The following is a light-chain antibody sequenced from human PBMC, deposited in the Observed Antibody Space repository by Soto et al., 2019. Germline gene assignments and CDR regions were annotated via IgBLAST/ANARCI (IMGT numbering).Light chain of an antibody. CDR2: AAT. Sequence: DIQMTQSPSSLSASVGDRVTITCRASQGIGNYLAWYQQKPGRVPKLLIHAATTLQSGVPSRFSGSGTGTDFTLTISSLQPDDFATYFCQQYDSYPLTFGGGTKVDIK. CDR3: QQYDSYPLT. J-gene: IGKJ4*01. V-gene: IGKV1-27*01. CDR1: QGIGNY.